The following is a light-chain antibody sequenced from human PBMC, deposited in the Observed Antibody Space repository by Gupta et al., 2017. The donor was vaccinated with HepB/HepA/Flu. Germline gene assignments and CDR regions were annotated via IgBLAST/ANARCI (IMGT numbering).Light chain of an antibody. CDR3: HQDKFYPVT. J-gene: IGKJ3*01. CDR2: AAS. Sequence: DIQMTQSPSSVSASVGDRITITCRASQDIGINLAWFQQKPGKAPQALISAASSLESGVPSRFSGSGAKTYFTLTISSLQPEDFATYYCHQDKFYPVTFGPGTKVDIQ. V-gene: IGKV1-16*01. CDR1: QDIGIN.